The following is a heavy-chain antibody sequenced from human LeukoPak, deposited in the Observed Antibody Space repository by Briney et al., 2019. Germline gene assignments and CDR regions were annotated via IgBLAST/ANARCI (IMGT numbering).Heavy chain of an antibody. D-gene: IGHD5-18*01. CDR1: GGSFSGYY. Sequence: PSETLSLTCAVYGGSFSGYYWRWVRQPPGKGREWIGYIYYSGSTNYNPSLKSRVTISVDTSKNQFSLKLSSVTAADTAVYYCARVPGYSYGIEAFDIWGQGTMVTVST. J-gene: IGHJ3*02. CDR2: IYYSGST. V-gene: IGHV4-59*01. CDR3: ARVPGYSYGIEAFDI.